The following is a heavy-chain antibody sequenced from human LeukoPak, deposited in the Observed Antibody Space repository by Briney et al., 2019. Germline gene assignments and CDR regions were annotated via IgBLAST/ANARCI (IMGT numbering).Heavy chain of an antibody. CDR1: GGSISSRSYY. D-gene: IGHD2-2*01. CDR2: ISYSGRT. Sequence: PSETLSLTCTVCGGSISSRSYYWGWIRRPTGRGLEWIGSISYSGRTYYSVSLKSRLTISVDTSKNQFSLKLTSVTAADTAVYYCARQSCTTTSCYSDYWGQGTLVTVSS. CDR3: ARQSCTTTSCYSDY. J-gene: IGHJ4*02. V-gene: IGHV4-39*01.